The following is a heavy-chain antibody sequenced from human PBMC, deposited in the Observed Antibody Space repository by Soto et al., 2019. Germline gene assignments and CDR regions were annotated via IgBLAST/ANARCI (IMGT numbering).Heavy chain of an antibody. Sequence: QVQLVQSGGEVKKPGASVKVSCKTSGYSFTTYGISWVRQAPGQGLEWMGWISAYNGNTNYAQKLQGRVTMTTDTSTSTAYVALRSLRSDDTAVDYCAREGPAPDYYDGMDVWGQGSTVTVSS. V-gene: IGHV1-18*01. CDR1: GYSFTTYG. CDR3: AREGPAPDYYDGMDV. J-gene: IGHJ6*02. CDR2: ISAYNGNT.